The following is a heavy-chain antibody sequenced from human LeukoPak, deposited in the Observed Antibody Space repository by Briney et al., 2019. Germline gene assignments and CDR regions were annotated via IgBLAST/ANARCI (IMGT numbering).Heavy chain of an antibody. V-gene: IGHV4-39*01. CDR2: IYYSGST. Sequence: PSETLSLTCTVSGGSISSSSYYWGWIRQPPGKGLEWIGSIYYSGSTYYNPSLKSRVTISVDTSKNQFSLKLSSVTAADTAVYYCARHVRQVPAAIWPHYFDYWGQGTLVTVSS. CDR1: GGSISSSSYY. D-gene: IGHD2-2*02. J-gene: IGHJ4*02. CDR3: ARHVRQVPAAIWPHYFDY.